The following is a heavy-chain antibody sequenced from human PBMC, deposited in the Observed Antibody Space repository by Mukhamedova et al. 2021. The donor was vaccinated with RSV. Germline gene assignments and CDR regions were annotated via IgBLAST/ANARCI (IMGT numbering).Heavy chain of an antibody. D-gene: IGHD3-3*01. V-gene: IGHV3-21*01. Sequence: VSSISSSSSQIYYADSVKGRFTISRDNAKNSLFLQLNSLRAEDTAVYYCATNLGFWNGYIGYVWGKGTTVTVSS. CDR2: ISSSSSQI. J-gene: IGHJ6*04. CDR3: ATNLGFWNGYIGYV.